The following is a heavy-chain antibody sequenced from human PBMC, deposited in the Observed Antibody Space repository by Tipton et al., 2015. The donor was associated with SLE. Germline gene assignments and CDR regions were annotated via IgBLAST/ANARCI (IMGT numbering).Heavy chain of an antibody. CDR2: ISWNSGSI. V-gene: IGHV3-9*01. D-gene: IGHD3-9*01. Sequence: RSLRLSCAASGFTFDDYAMHWVRQAPGKGLEWVSGISWNSGSIGYADSVKGRFTISRDNAKNSLYLQMNSLRAEDTALYYCAKAENWFNNWFDPWGQGTLVTVSS. J-gene: IGHJ5*02. CDR3: AKAENWFNNWFDP. CDR1: GFTFDDYA.